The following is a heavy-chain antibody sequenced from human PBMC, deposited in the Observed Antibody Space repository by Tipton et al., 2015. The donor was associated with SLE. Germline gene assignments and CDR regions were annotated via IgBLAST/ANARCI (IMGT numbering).Heavy chain of an antibody. CDR2: INHSGST. CDR1: GGSISSSSYY. D-gene: IGHD4-23*01. CDR3: ARSVTLRWPLDY. J-gene: IGHJ4*02. V-gene: IGHV4-39*07. Sequence: TLSLTCTVSGGSISSSSYYWGWIRQPPGKGLEWIGSINHSGSTNYNPSLKSRVTMSVDTSKNQFSLKLSSVTAADTAVYYCARSVTLRWPLDYWGQGTLVTVSS.